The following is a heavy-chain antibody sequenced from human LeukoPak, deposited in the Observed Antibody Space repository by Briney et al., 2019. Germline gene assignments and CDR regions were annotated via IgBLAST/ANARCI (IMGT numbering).Heavy chain of an antibody. CDR1: AFTFSGYA. CDR3: AKLPSRGYGTTALARYYFDY. CDR2: ISASASST. D-gene: IGHD5-12*01. Sequence: GGSLRLSCAASAFTFSGYAMSWVRQAPGKGLEWVSTISASASSTYYVDSVRGRFTISRDNPKNTLYLQMNSLRAEDTAVYYCAKLPSRGYGTTALARYYFDYWGQGTLVTVSS. V-gene: IGHV3-23*01. J-gene: IGHJ4*02.